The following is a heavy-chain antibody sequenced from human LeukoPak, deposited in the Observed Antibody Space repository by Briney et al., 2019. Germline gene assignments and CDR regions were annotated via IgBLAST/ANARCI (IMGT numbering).Heavy chain of an antibody. CDR3: ARDGVATITYDY. Sequence: GGSLRLSCAASGFTFSSYAMSWVRQAPGKGLEWVSVISGSGGATYYADSVKGRFTISRDNSKNTLYLQMNSLRAEDTAVYYCARDGVATITYDYWGQGTLVTVSS. V-gene: IGHV3-23*01. CDR1: GFTFSSYA. J-gene: IGHJ4*02. D-gene: IGHD5-12*01. CDR2: ISGSGGAT.